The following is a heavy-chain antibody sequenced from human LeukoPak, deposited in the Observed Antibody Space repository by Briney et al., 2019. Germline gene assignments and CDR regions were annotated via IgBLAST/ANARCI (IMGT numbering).Heavy chain of an antibody. V-gene: IGHV1-2*02. D-gene: IGHD3-22*01. J-gene: IGHJ4*02. CDR2: VNPNGGGT. Sequence: ASVKVSCKASGYTFTGYYIHWVRQAPGQGLEWMGWVNPNGGGTNYAQKFQGRVTMTRDKSISTAYMELSRLRSDDTAVYYCARGDYYDSGVYYYDWGQGTLATVSS. CDR1: GYTFTGYY. CDR3: ARGDYYDSGVYYYD.